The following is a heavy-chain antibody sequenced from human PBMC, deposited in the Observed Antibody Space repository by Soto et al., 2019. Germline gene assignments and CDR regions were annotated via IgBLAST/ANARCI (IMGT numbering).Heavy chain of an antibody. J-gene: IGHJ3*02. CDR1: AGFTRTYY. Sequence: PEKLRVPYTVSAGFTRTYYWRGFRQPPGKGLEWIGYIYYSGGTNYNPSLKSRVTISVDTPKNQFSLKLSSVTAADTAVYYCAGGGYDFFFSSSPTTPIYAFSICDHVTM. V-gene: IGHV4-59*01. CDR2: IYYSGGT. CDR3: AGGGYDFFFSSSPTTPIYAFSI. D-gene: IGHD3-3*01.